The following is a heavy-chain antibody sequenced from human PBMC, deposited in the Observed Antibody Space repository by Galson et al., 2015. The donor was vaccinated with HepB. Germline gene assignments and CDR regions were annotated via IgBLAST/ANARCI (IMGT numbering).Heavy chain of an antibody. Sequence: SLRLSCAASGFTFSTYSMNWVRQAPGKGLEWVSYISSTSRTIYYADSVKGRFTISRDNAKNSLYLQMNSLRAEDTAVYYCGRADSRVVYGMDVWGQGTTVTVSS. CDR3: GRADSRVVYGMDV. D-gene: IGHD2-21*01. J-gene: IGHJ6*02. CDR2: ISSTSRTI. CDR1: GFTFSTYS. V-gene: IGHV3-48*01.